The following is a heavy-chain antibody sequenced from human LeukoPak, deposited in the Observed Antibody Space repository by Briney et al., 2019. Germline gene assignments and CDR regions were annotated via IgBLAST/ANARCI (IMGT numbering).Heavy chain of an antibody. J-gene: IGHJ4*02. D-gene: IGHD6-13*01. CDR1: GFTFTSYW. V-gene: IGHV3-7*01. CDR3: KSSGAAPGRFDY. CDR2: IKHDGSEQ. Sequence: PGGSLRLSCAASGFTFTSYWMSWMRQAPGKGLQWVANIKHDGSEQYYVDSVKGRFTISRDNAKNSLYLQMNSLGVEDTAVYYCKSSGAAPGRFDYWGQGVLVTVSS.